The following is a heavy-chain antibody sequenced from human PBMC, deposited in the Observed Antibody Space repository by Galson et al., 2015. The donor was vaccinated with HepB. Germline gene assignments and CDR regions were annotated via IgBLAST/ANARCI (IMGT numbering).Heavy chain of an antibody. CDR3: ASLGSSSWPGDI. V-gene: IGHV3-21*01. J-gene: IGHJ3*02. D-gene: IGHD6-13*01. Sequence: SLRLSCAASGFTFSSYSMNWVRQAPGKGLEWVSSISSSSSYIYYADSVKGRFTISRDNAKNSLYLQMNSLRAEDTAVYYCASLGSSSWPGDIWGQGTMVTVSS. CDR2: ISSSSSYI. CDR1: GFTFSSYS.